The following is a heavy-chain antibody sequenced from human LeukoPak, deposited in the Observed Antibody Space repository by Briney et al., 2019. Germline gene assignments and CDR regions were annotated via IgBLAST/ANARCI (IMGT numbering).Heavy chain of an antibody. V-gene: IGHV3-7*03. CDR2: INQGGRET. CDR1: GFTFSSYW. CDR3: ARAGYGGALDY. J-gene: IGHJ4*02. D-gene: IGHD4-23*01. Sequence: PGGSLRLSCAASGFTFSSYWMSCVRQAPGKGLEWVANINQGGRETYCVDSVKGRFTISRDNAKNSLYLQMNSLRAEDTAVYYCARAGYGGALDYWGQGTLVTVSS.